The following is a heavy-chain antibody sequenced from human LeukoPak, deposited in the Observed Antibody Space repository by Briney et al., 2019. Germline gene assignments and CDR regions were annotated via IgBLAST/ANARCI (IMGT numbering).Heavy chain of an antibody. CDR1: GYTFTGYY. J-gene: IGHJ4*02. V-gene: IGHV1-2*02. D-gene: IGHD3-10*01. CDR2: INPNSGGT. Sequence: ASVKVSCKASGYTFTGYYMHWVRQAPGQGLEWMGWINPNSGGTNYAQKFQGRVTMTRDTSISTAYMELSRLRSDDTAVYYCARSLLRAYSAPEPNYYGSGSYEGNIDYWGQGTLVTVSS. CDR3: ARSLLRAYSAPEPNYYGSGSYEGNIDY.